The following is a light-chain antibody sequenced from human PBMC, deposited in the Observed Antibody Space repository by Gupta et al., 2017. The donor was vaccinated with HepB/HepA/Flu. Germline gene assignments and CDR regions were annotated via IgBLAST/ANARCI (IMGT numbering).Light chain of an antibody. V-gene: IGLV2-8*01. CDR2: EVT. Sequence: QSALTQPPSASGSPGPSVTITCTGASSDVGGDDYVSWYQQHPAKAPKLMIYEVTKRPSGFPNRFSGSKSGNTASLTISGLQDEDEADYYCSSFGYSNNFNVVFGGGTKLTVL. J-gene: IGLJ2*01. CDR1: SSDVGGDDY. CDR3: SSFGYSNNFNVV.